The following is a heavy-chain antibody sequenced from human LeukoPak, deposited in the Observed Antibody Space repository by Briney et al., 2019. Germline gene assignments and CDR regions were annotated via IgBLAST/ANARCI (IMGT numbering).Heavy chain of an antibody. CDR2: IHYSGST. J-gene: IGHJ4*02. CDR3: ARGERLGPDF. D-gene: IGHD1-1*01. CDR1: GDSIIGYY. Sequence: SRTLSLTCTVSGDSIIGYYWSWIRQPPGKGLEWIGYIHYSGSTNYNPSLQSRVTISVDTSRSHFSLKLSSATAADTAVYYCARGERLGPDFWGQGTLVTVSS. V-gene: IGHV4-59*01.